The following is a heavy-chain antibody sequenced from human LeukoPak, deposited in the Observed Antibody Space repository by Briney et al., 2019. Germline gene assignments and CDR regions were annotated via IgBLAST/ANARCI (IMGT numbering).Heavy chain of an antibody. CDR2: IIPIFGTA. CDR1: GGTFSSYA. Sequence: GVSVKVSCKASGGTFSSYAISWVRQAPGQGLEWMGGIIPIFGTANYAQKFQGRVTITTDESTSTAYMELSSLRSEDTAVYYCARGTSSGYSAFDYWGQGTLVTVSS. V-gene: IGHV1-69*05. CDR3: ARGTSSGYSAFDY. J-gene: IGHJ4*02. D-gene: IGHD3-3*01.